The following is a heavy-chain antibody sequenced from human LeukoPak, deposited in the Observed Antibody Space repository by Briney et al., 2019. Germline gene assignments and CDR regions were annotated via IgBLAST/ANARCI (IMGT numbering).Heavy chain of an antibody. J-gene: IGHJ4*02. CDR2: IYYNGGP. D-gene: IGHD5-18*01. Sequence: PPETLSLTCTVSGGSISSSSSYWGWIRQPPGKGLEWIGSIYYNGGPFYNPSLGSRVSMSVDTSKNQFSLKLGSVTAADTAVYYCAKPRYSYGYSFDYWGQGTLVTVSS. CDR1: GGSISSSSSY. V-gene: IGHV4-39*01. CDR3: AKPRYSYGYSFDY.